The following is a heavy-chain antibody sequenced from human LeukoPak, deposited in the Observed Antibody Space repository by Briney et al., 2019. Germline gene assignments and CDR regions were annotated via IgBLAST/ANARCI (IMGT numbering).Heavy chain of an antibody. CDR1: GFTFSSYA. CDR3: AKNGDRGAFCSGGTCYPYYYYYMDV. V-gene: IGHV3-23*01. Sequence: PGGSLRLSCAASGFTFSSYAMSWVRQAPGKVLEWLSAISGSGGSTYYADSVKGRFTISRDNSENTLFLQINSLRAEDTAVYYCAKNGDRGAFCSGGTCYPYYYYYMDVWGKGTTVTISS. D-gene: IGHD2-15*01. CDR2: ISGSGGST. J-gene: IGHJ6*03.